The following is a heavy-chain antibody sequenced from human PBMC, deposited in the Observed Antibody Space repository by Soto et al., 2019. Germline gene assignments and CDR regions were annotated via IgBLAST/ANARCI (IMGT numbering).Heavy chain of an antibody. V-gene: IGHV4-59*01. D-gene: IGHD2-21*01. CDR1: GGSISGYY. J-gene: IGHJ6*02. CDR2: IYYSGGP. CDR3: SRGGGAIPSYYYGMDV. Sequence: PSETLSLTCTVSGGSISGYYWTWIRQPPGKGLEWIGYIYYSGGPNYNPSLKSRVTISVDTSKNQFSLKLTSVTAADTAVYYCSRGGGAIPSYYYGMDVWGQGTTGTVSS.